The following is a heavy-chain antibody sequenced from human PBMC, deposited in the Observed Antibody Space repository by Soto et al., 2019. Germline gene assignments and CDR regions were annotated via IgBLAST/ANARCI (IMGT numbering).Heavy chain of an antibody. D-gene: IGHD2-2*02. V-gene: IGHV1-3*01. Sequence: ASVKVSCKASGYTFTTYAMHWVRQAPGQRLEWMGWINAGNGKTKYSQKFQGRVTITRDTSATTVHMGLSSLRSEDTAVYYCARAGDDCSTTNCYMIDYWGQGTLVTVSS. CDR3: ARAGDDCSTTNCYMIDY. CDR2: INAGNGKT. CDR1: GYTFTTYA. J-gene: IGHJ4*02.